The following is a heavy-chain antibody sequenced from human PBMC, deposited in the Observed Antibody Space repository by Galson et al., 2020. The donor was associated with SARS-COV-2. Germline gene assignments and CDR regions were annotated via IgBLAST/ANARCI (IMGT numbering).Heavy chain of an antibody. V-gene: IGHV2-70*01. Sequence: SGPTLVKPTQTLTLTCTFSGFSLSTSGMCVSWIRQPPGKALEWLALIDWDDEYYSTSLKTRLTISKDTSKNQVVLTMTNMDPVDTATYYCARTELRFLEWYPFDPWGQGTLVTVSS. D-gene: IGHD3-3*01. J-gene: IGHJ5*02. CDR1: GFSLSTSGMC. CDR2: IDWDDE. CDR3: ARTELRFLEWYPFDP.